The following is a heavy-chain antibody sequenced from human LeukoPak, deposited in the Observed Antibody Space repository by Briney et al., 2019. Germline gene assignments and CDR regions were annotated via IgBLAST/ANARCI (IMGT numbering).Heavy chain of an antibody. D-gene: IGHD5-12*01. CDR3: AKGVATAYYYYGMDV. V-gene: IGHV3-9*01. J-gene: IGHJ6*02. Sequence: SGGSLRLSCAASGFTFDDCAMHWVRQAPGKGLEWVSGISWNSGSIGYADSVKGRFTISRDNAKNSLYLQMNSLRAEDTALYYCAKGVATAYYYYGMDVWGQGTTVTVSS. CDR2: ISWNSGSI. CDR1: GFTFDDCA.